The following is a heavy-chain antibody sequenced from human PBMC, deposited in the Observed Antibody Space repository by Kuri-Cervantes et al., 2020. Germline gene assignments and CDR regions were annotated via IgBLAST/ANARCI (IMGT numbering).Heavy chain of an antibody. V-gene: IGHV1/OR15-1*04. CDR1: GYTLTELS. J-gene: IGHJ4*02. CDR2: IIPIFGTA. Sequence: ASVKVSCKVSGYTLTELSMHWVRQAPGQELEWMGGIIPIFGTANYAQKFQGRVTMTRNTSISTAYMELSSLRSEDTAVYYCARGYCSSTSCYIDYWGQGTLVTVSS. CDR3: ARGYCSSTSCYIDY. D-gene: IGHD2-2*02.